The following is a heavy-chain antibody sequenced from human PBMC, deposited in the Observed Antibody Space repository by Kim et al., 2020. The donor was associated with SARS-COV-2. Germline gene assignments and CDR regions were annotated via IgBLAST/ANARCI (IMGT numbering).Heavy chain of an antibody. CDR3: AREPDDKTMVLDYYYGMDV. CDR1: GFTFSSYS. J-gene: IGHJ6*02. D-gene: IGHD3-10*01. Sequence: GGSLRLSCAASGFTFSSYSMNWVRQAPGKGLEWVSYISSSSSTIYYADSVKGRFTISRDNAKNSLYLQMNSLRAEDTAVYYCAREPDDKTMVLDYYYGMDVWGQGTTVTVSS. CDR2: ISSSSSTI. V-gene: IGHV3-48*04.